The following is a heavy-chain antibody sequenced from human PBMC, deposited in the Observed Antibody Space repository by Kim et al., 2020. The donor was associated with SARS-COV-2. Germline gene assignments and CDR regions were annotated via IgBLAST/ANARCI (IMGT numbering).Heavy chain of an antibody. Sequence: ASVKVSCKASGYTFTSYGISWVRQAPGQGLEWMGWISAYNGNTNYAQKLQGRVTMTTDTSTSTAYMELRSLRSDDTAVYYCARCGAGYSYGYEYYYYYGMDVWGQGTTVTVSS. V-gene: IGHV1-18*01. D-gene: IGHD5-18*01. CDR2: ISAYNGNT. CDR3: ARCGAGYSYGYEYYYYYGMDV. J-gene: IGHJ6*02. CDR1: GYTFTSYG.